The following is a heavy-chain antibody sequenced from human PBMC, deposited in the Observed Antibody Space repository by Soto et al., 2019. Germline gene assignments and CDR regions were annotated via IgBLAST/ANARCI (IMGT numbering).Heavy chain of an antibody. Sequence: QVQLVQSGAEVKKPGASVKVSCKASGNIFTSNGFSLVRQAPGQGPEWMGWISAYNGNTNYVQKFQGRVTMTTDTSTRTAYMELRSLRSDDTAVYYCARVPHNFNWVPYGLDVWGQGTTVIVSS. J-gene: IGHJ6*02. CDR3: ARVPHNFNWVPYGLDV. CDR2: ISAYNGNT. CDR1: GNIFTSNG. D-gene: IGHD3-9*01. V-gene: IGHV1-18*04.